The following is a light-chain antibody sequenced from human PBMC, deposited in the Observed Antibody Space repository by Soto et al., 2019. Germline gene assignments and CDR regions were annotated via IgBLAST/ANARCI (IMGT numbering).Light chain of an antibody. CDR1: HVISTY. V-gene: IGKV1D-13*01. CDR3: QQYHNWPLT. CDR2: GAS. Sequence: AIQLTQSPSSLSASVGGRVTITCRASHVISTYFAWYQQKPGKAPQLLIHGASTLQSGVPSRFSGSASGTDFTLTISSLQPEDFAVYYCQQYHNWPLTFGQGTRLEIK. J-gene: IGKJ5*01.